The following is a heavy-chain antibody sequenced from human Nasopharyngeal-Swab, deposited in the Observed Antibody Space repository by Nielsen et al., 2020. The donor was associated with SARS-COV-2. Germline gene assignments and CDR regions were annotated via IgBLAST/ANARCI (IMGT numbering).Heavy chain of an antibody. D-gene: IGHD2-15*01. V-gene: IGHV3-73*01. Sequence: GESLKISCAASGFTFSDSAIHWVRQASGKGLEWVGRIRSKGNNYATAYAASVKGRFTIFSDDPTNTAFLQMNSLKTEDTAVYYCTRCGGGCYSGRDYWGQGTLVTVSS. CDR1: GFTFSDSA. CDR2: IRSKGNNYAT. CDR3: TRCGGGCYSGRDY. J-gene: IGHJ4*02.